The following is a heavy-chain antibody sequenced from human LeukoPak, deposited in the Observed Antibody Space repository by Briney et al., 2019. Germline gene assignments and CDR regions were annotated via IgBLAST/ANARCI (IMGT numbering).Heavy chain of an antibody. CDR2: INAGNGNT. J-gene: IGHJ4*02. D-gene: IGHD4-17*01. V-gene: IGHV1-3*01. CDR3: ARGSTVTSEVDY. Sequence: ASVKVPCKASGYTFTSYAMHWVRQAPGQRLEWMGWINAGNGNTKYSQKFQGRVTITRDTSASTAYMELSSLRSEDTAVYYCARGSTVTSEVDYWGQGALVTVSS. CDR1: GYTFTSYA.